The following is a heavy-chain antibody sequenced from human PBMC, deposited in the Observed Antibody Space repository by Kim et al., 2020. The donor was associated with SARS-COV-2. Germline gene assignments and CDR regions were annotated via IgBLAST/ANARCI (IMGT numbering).Heavy chain of an antibody. J-gene: IGHJ4*02. V-gene: IGHV3-23*01. Sequence: YAHSVKGRSTISRDNSKNTMYLQMDSRRAEDTAVYYCAKDPEMGGGQHARWGQGTLVTVSS. D-gene: IGHD3-16*01. CDR3: AKDPEMGGGQHAR.